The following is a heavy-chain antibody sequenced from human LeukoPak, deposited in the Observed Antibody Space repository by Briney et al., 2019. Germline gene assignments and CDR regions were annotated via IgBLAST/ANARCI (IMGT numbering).Heavy chain of an antibody. D-gene: IGHD6-19*01. Sequence: SETLSLTCTVSGGSVSSYYWSWIRQPPGKGLEWIGYIYNSENTKYNSSLESRVTISVDTSKNQFFLKLSSVTAADTAVYYCARFHSGPSGWYVLWYFDLWGRGALVTVSS. V-gene: IGHV4-4*09. CDR2: IYNSENT. J-gene: IGHJ2*01. CDR3: ARFHSGPSGWYVLWYFDL. CDR1: GGSVSSYY.